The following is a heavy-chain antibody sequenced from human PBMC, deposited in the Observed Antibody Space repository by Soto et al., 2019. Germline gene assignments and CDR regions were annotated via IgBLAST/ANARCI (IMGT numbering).Heavy chain of an antibody. CDR2: INNDGSST. J-gene: IGHJ5*02. CDR3: AREGGPTAMDQYNWFDP. Sequence: GGSLRLSCAASGFTFSSYWMHWVRQAPGKGLVWVSRINNDGSSTTYADSVKGRFTISRDNAKNSLYLQMNSLRAEDTAVYYCAREGGPTAMDQYNWFDPWGQGTLVTVSS. CDR1: GFTFSSYW. V-gene: IGHV3-74*01. D-gene: IGHD5-18*01.